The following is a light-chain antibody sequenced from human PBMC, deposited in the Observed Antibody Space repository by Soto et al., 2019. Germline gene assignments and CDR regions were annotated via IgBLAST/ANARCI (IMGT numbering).Light chain of an antibody. CDR1: QTISRW. J-gene: IGKJ5*01. CDR3: HSRA. V-gene: IGKV1-5*01. CDR2: DAS. Sequence: VEMGPCPSSLSASVGDAFTITCRASQTISRWLAWYQQKPGRAPKLLIYDASTLESGVPSRFSGSGSETEFTLTINRLQPDDFATYFCHSRAFGQGTRLEIK.